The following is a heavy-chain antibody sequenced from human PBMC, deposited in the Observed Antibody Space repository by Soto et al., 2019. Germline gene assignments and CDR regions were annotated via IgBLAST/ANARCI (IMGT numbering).Heavy chain of an antibody. CDR3: ARGTDRLIVTTTRTDF. V-gene: IGHV3-48*01. CDR1: GFTFSSYS. CDR2: ISSSSSTI. Sequence: GESLKISCAASGFTFSSYSMNWVRQAPGKGLEWVSYISSSSSTIFYTDYVKGRFTVSRDNAKNSLNLQMNSLTVEDTAVFYCARGTDRLIVTTTRTDFWGQGTLVTVSS. D-gene: IGHD5-12*01. J-gene: IGHJ4*02.